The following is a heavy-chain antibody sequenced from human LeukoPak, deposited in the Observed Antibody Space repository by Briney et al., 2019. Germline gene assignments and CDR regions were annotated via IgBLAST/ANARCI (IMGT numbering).Heavy chain of an antibody. J-gene: IGHJ4*02. CDR3: ARERDIAVAGIYYFDY. D-gene: IGHD6-19*01. Sequence: SVKVSCKASGGTFSSYAISWVRQAPGQGLEWMGRIIPIFGTANYAQKFQGRVTITTDESTSKAYLQLSSLRSEDTAVYYCARERDIAVAGIYYFDYWGQGTLVTVSS. CDR2: IIPIFGTA. V-gene: IGHV1-69*05. CDR1: GGTFSSYA.